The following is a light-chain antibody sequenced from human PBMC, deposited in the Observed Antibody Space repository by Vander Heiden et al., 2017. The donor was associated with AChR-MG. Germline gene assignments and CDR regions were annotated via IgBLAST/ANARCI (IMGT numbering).Light chain of an antibody. J-gene: IGLJ2*01. CDR2: QDQ. CDR3: QAWDIGTHVV. Sequence: SYELTQPPSVSVSPGQTASITCSGNKLGDKYVSWYQKKSGQSPVMVIYQDQKRPSGIPERFSGANSGNSATLTISGTQPLDEADYFCQAWDIGTHVVFGGGTKLT. V-gene: IGLV3-1*01. CDR1: KLGDKY.